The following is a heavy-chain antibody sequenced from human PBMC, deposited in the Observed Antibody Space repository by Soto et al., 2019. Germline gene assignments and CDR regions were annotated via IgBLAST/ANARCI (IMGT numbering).Heavy chain of an antibody. D-gene: IGHD6-19*01. CDR1: GFTFSGSA. CDR3: TSAPTYSSGLDAMDYYYYGMDV. J-gene: IGHJ6*02. Sequence: PGGSLRLSCAASGFTFSGSAMHWVRQASGKGLEWVGRIRSKANSYATAYAASVKGRFTISRDDSKNTAYLQMNSLKTEDTAVYYCTSAPTYSSGLDAMDYYYYGMDVWGQGATVTVSS. CDR2: IRSKANSYAT. V-gene: IGHV3-73*01.